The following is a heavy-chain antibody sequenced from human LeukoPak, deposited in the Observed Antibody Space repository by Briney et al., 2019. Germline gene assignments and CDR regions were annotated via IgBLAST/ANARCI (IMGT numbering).Heavy chain of an antibody. D-gene: IGHD3-16*02. J-gene: IGHJ4*02. Sequence: GGSLRLSCAASGFTFSSYWMSWVRQAPGKGLEWVANIKQDGSEKYYVDSVKGRFTISRDDAKNSLYLQMNSLRAEDTAVYYCARIWGSYRYTPFDYWGQGTLVTVSS. V-gene: IGHV3-7*01. CDR3: ARIWGSYRYTPFDY. CDR1: GFTFSSYW. CDR2: IKQDGSEK.